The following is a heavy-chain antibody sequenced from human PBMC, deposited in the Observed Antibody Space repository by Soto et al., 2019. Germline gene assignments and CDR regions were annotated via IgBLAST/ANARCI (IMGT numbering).Heavy chain of an antibody. D-gene: IGHD6-13*01. V-gene: IGHV3-23*01. CDR2: ISAGSDNT. CDR1: GFTFANYA. CDR3: ARDTVGYSSSWSHSGYYYYGMDV. Sequence: GGSLRLSCTASGFTFANYAMHWVRQAPGKGLEWVSGISAGSDNTDYAEAVKGRFTISRDNSKNTLYLQMNSLRAEDTAVYYSARDTVGYSSSWSHSGYYYYGMDVWGQGTTVTVSS. J-gene: IGHJ6*02.